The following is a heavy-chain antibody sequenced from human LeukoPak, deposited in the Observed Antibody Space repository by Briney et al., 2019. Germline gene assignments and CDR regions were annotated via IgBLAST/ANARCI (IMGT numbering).Heavy chain of an antibody. D-gene: IGHD5-18*01. Sequence: GGSLRLSCAASGFTFSSYEVNWVRQAPGKGLEWVSYISSSGSTIYYADSVKGRFTISRDNAKNSLYLQMNSLRAEDTAVYYCAREWIQLWFDYWGQGTLVTVSS. CDR2: ISSSGSTI. CDR3: AREWIQLWFDY. CDR1: GFTFSSYE. J-gene: IGHJ4*02. V-gene: IGHV3-48*03.